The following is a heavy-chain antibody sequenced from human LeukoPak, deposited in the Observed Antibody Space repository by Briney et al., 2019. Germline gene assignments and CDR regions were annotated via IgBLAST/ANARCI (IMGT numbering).Heavy chain of an antibody. CDR1: GFTFSCYA. D-gene: IGHD6-19*01. Sequence: RGGSLRLSCAVSGFTFSCYAMSWVRKAPGKGLAWVSANSGSGGSTYYADSVKGRFTISRANSKNTLYLQMNRLRAEDTAVDYCATAPVAVAGGDHSWGQGTLLTVSS. V-gene: IGHV3-23*01. J-gene: IGHJ4*02. CDR2: NSGSGGST. CDR3: ATAPVAVAGGDHS.